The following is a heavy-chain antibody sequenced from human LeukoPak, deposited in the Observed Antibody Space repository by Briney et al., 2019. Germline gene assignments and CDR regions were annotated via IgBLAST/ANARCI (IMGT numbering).Heavy chain of an antibody. Sequence: ASVKVSCKASGYTFTSYDINWVRQATGQGLEWMGWMNPNSGNAGYAQKFQGRVTMTRNTSISTAYMELSSLRSEDTAVYYCARAEAWLRLNSYYYMDVWGKGTTVTIS. J-gene: IGHJ6*03. CDR2: MNPNSGNA. CDR3: ARAEAWLRLNSYYYMDV. D-gene: IGHD5-12*01. CDR1: GYTFTSYD. V-gene: IGHV1-8*01.